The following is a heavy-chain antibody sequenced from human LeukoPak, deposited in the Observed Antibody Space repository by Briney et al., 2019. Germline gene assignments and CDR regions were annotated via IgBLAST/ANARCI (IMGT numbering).Heavy chain of an antibody. J-gene: IGHJ2*01. V-gene: IGHV3-7*01. CDR2: IKQDESEK. CDR1: GFTFSSYW. CDR3: ARDGRYDFWSGYSAGYFDL. Sequence: VGSLRLSCAASGFTFSSYWMSWVRQAPGKGLEWVANIKQDESEKYYVDSVKGRFTISRDNAKNSLYLQMNSLRAEDTAVYYCARDGRYDFWSGYSAGYFDLWGRGTLVTVSS. D-gene: IGHD3-3*01.